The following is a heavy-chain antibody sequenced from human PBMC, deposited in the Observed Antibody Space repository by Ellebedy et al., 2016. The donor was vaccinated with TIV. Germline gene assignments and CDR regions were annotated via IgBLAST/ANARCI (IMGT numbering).Heavy chain of an antibody. D-gene: IGHD3-22*01. CDR1: GGSISSYY. CDR2: IYTSGST. J-gene: IGHJ4*02. V-gene: IGHV4-4*07. CDR3: ASTYYYDSSGYYFDY. Sequence: SETLSLTXTVSGGSISSYYWSWIRQPAGKGPEWIGRIYTSGSTNYNPSLKSRVTMSVDTSKNQFSLKLSSVTAADTAVYYCASTYYYDSSGYYFDYWGQGTLVTVSS.